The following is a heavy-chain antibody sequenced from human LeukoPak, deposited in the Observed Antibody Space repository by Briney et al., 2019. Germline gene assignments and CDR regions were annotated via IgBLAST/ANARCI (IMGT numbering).Heavy chain of an antibody. CDR3: ATDDYRGLGY. CDR1: GITFSNYW. J-gene: IGHJ4*02. V-gene: IGHV3-74*01. CDR2: IIQDGSAT. D-gene: IGHD3-16*01. Sequence: GGSLRLSSATSGITFSNYWMHWVRQAPGKWLVWVSHIIQDGSATFYADSVKGRFTISRDNAKNTVYLQMNSLRAEDTAVYYCATDDYRGLGYWGQGTLVTVSS.